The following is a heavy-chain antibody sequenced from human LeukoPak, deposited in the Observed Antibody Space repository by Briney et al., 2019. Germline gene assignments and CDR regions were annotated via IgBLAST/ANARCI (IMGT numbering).Heavy chain of an antibody. D-gene: IGHD1-14*01. V-gene: IGHV3-23*01. CDR3: AKAPRQQPVDY. CDR1: GFTFSSYS. J-gene: IGHJ4*02. Sequence: GGSLRLSCAASGFTFSSYSMNWVRQAPGKGLEWVSAISGSGGSTYYADSVKGRFTISRDNSKNTLYLQMNSLRAEDTAVYYCAKAPRQQPVDYWGQGTLVTVSS. CDR2: ISGSGGST.